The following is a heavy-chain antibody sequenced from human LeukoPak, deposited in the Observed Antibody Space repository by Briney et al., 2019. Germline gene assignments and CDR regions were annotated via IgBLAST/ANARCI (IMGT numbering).Heavy chain of an antibody. J-gene: IGHJ4*02. CDR2: ISYDGSNK. CDR1: GFTFSSYA. CDR3: ARRSEYYFDY. Sequence: GGSLSLSCAASGFTFSSYAMHWVRQAPGKGLEWVAVISYDGSNKYYADSVKGRFTISRDNSKNTLYLQMNSLRAEDTAVYYCARRSEYYFDYWGQGTLVTVSS. V-gene: IGHV3-30-3*01.